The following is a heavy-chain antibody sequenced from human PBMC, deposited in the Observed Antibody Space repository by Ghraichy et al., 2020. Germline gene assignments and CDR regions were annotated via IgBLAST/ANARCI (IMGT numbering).Heavy chain of an antibody. CDR2: VIGSGVGT. V-gene: IGHV3-23*01. J-gene: IGHJ3*02. CDR1: GFTFSTFA. CDR3: AKERVGATRIGGFDI. D-gene: IGHD1-26*01. Sequence: GGSLRLSCAASGFTFSTFAMSWVRQAPGKGLEWVSGVIGSGVGTYYADSVKGRFTISRDNSKNTLYLQMNSLRAEDTAVYYCAKERVGATRIGGFDIWGQGTMVTVSS.